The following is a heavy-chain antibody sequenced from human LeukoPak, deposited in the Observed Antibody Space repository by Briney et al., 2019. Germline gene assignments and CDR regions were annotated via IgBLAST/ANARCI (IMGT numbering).Heavy chain of an antibody. CDR2: ISGSGGAT. Sequence: PGGSLRLSCAASGFTFSTCAMSWVRQAPGKGLEWVSGISGSGGATYYADSVKGRFTISRDNAKNSLYLQMNSLRAEDTAVYYCARNTIPLTSYYYYMDVWGKGTTVTVSS. CDR1: GFTFSTCA. J-gene: IGHJ6*03. CDR3: ARNTIPLTSYYYYMDV. D-gene: IGHD3-3*01. V-gene: IGHV3-23*01.